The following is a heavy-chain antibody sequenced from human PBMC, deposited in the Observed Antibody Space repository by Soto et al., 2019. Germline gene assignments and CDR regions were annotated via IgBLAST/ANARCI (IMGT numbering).Heavy chain of an antibody. D-gene: IGHD6-19*01. CDR1: GYTFTTIR. Sequence: QVQLVQSAAEVGKPGASVKVSCKASGYTFTTIRLSWVRQAPGQGLEWMGWIRPHNGDTQYAQKFQGRVTTTADTSTTTAYMEVRSIRPYDTAEFYCARDRSGGYDFWGQGTLVTVSS. CDR2: IRPHNGDT. V-gene: IGHV1-18*01. CDR3: ARDRSGGYDF. J-gene: IGHJ4*02.